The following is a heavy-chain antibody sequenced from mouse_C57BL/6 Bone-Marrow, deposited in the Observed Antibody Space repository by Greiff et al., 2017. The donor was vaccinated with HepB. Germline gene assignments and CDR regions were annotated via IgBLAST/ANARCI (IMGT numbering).Heavy chain of an antibody. Sequence: EVQLQQSGPELVKPGASVKIPCKASAFTFTDYNMDWVKQSHGKSLEWIGDINPNNGGTIYNQKFKGKATLTVDKSSSTAYMELRSLTSEDTAVYYCARGYYGSSYGFAYWDQGTLVTVSA. V-gene: IGHV1-18*01. CDR2: INPNNGGT. D-gene: IGHD1-1*01. CDR3: ARGYYGSSYGFAY. CDR1: AFTFTDYN. J-gene: IGHJ3*01.